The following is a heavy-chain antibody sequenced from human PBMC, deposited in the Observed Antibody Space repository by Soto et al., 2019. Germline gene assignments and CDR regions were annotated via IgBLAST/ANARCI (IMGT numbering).Heavy chain of an antibody. D-gene: IGHD1-26*01. CDR3: AKDRCGIGSYLFCSFDI. Sequence: GGSLRLSCAASGLTFSIFAMSWVRQAPGKGLEWVSVISGSAGNTYYADSVKGRFTISRDNSKNTLSLQMNSLRADDTAVYYCAKDRCGIGSYLFCSFDIWGQGTLVTVSS. J-gene: IGHJ3*02. CDR2: ISGSAGNT. CDR1: GLTFSIFA. V-gene: IGHV3-23*01.